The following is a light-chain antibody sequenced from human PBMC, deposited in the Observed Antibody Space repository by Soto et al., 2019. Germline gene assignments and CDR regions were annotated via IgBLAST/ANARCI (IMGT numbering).Light chain of an antibody. CDR1: QDITNY. V-gene: IGKV1-33*01. CDR3: QQYDYLPLT. CDR2: DAS. Sequence: DIQMTQSPSSLSASVGDRVTLTCQASQDITNYLNWYQQKPGKAPQLLIYDASNLETGVPSRFSGSGSGTDFTFTISSLQPEDIATYYCQQYDYLPLTFGGGTKVDIK. J-gene: IGKJ4*01.